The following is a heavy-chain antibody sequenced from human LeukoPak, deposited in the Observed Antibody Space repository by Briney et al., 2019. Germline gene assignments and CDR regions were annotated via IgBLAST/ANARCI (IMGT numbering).Heavy chain of an antibody. CDR3: AKHMRATNTYSFFGLDV. V-gene: IGHV3-9*01. CDR2: INWNGGGT. CDR1: GFTFKDYG. Sequence: PGGSLRLSCAATGFTFKDYGMHWVRQPPGKGLEWVSSINWNGGGTDYADSVKGRFTISRDNAKNSLNLQLSSLRPEDTALYYCAKHMRATNTYSFFGLDVWGQGTTVTVSS. J-gene: IGHJ6*02. D-gene: IGHD1-26*01.